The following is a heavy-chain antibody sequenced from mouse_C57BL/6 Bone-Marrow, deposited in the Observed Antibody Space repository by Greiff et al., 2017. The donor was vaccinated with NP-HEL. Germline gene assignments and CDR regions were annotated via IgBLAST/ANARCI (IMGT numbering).Heavy chain of an antibody. J-gene: IGHJ3*01. CDR3: ARNSNYFAWFAY. D-gene: IGHD2-5*01. CDR2: IDPEDGEN. Sequence: VQLQQSGAELVKPGASVKLSCTASGFNIKDYYMHWVKQRTEQGLEWIGRIDPEDGENKYAPKFQGKATITADTSSNTAYLRLSSLTSEDTAVYYCARNSNYFAWFAYWGQGTLVTVSA. V-gene: IGHV14-2*01. CDR1: GFNIKDYY.